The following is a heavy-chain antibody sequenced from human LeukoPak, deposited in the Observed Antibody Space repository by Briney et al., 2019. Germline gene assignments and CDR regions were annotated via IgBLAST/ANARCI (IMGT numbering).Heavy chain of an antibody. CDR3: ARQLAGPTGYFYMDV. CDR2: IKQDGSGR. V-gene: IGHV3-7*01. J-gene: IGHJ6*03. D-gene: IGHD1-26*01. CDR1: GFTLSSFW. Sequence: GGSLRLSCAASGFTLSSFWMSWVRQAPGKGLEWVANIKQDGSGRYYVDSVKGRFTISRDNAQNSLFLQMNSLRAEDMAFYYCARQLAGPTGYFYMDVWGKGTTVTVSS.